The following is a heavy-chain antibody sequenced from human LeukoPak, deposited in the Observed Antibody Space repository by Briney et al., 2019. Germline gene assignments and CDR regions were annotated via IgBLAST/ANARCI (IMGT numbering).Heavy chain of an antibody. CDR3: ALSVDKYYFDY. CDR1: GYNFSSYW. CDR2: IYPGDSDT. J-gene: IGHJ4*02. V-gene: IGHV5-51*01. Sequence: GESLKISCKGSGYNFSSYWIGWVRQMPGKGLEWMGIIYPGDSDTRYSPSFQGQVTISADKSISTAYLQWSSLKASDTAMYYCALSVDKYYFDYWGQGTLVTVSS. D-gene: IGHD5/OR15-5a*01.